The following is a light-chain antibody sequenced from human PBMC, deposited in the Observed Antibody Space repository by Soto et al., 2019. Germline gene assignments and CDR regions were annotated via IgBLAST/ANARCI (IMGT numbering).Light chain of an antibody. CDR1: QSVSSY. CDR2: DAS. J-gene: IGKJ3*01. V-gene: IGKV3-11*01. Sequence: EIVLPQSPATLSLSPGERATLSCRASQSVSSYLAWYQQKPGQAPRLLIYDASERATGIPDRFSGSGSGTDFTLTISSLEPEDFAVYYCQQRGYWPPNTFGPGTKVDIK. CDR3: QQRGYWPPNT.